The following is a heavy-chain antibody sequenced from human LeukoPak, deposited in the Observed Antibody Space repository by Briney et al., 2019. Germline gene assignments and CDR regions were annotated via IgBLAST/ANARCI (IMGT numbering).Heavy chain of an antibody. CDR1: GFTFSSYA. CDR3: ASQSYARFDP. J-gene: IGHJ5*02. CDR2: ISGSGGST. V-gene: IGHV3-23*01. Sequence: GGSLRLSCAASGFTFSSYAMSWVRQAPGKGLEWVSAISGSGGSTYYADSVKGRFTISRDNARNSLFLQMNSLRVEDTAVYYCASQSYARFDPWGQGTLVTVSS. D-gene: IGHD3-16*01.